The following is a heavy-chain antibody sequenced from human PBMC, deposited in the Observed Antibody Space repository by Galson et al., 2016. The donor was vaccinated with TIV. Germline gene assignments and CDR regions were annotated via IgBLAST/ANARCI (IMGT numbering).Heavy chain of an antibody. CDR3: AILPVTTSPSY. Sequence: QSGAEVKKPGESLKVSCKASGYMFTDYAINWLRQAPGQGLEWLGWINPNVGNPLYAQDFTGRFVFSLNTSVTTAYLRITSLKAEDAAIYYCAILPVTTSPSYWGQGTLVTVSS. J-gene: IGHJ4*02. D-gene: IGHD2-21*02. CDR2: INPNVGNP. CDR1: GYMFTDYA. V-gene: IGHV7-4-1*02.